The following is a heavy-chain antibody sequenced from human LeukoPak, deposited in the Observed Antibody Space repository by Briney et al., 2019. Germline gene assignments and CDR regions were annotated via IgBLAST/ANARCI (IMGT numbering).Heavy chain of an antibody. V-gene: IGHV4-59*01. D-gene: IGHD2-2*01. CDR1: GGSISSYY. J-gene: IGHJ4*02. Sequence: SETLSLTCTVSGGSISSYYWSWIRQPPGKGLEWIGYIYYSGSTNYNPSLKSRVTISVDTSKNQFSLKLSSVTAADTAVYYCAREDCSSTSRYLDYWGQGTLVTVSS. CDR3: AREDCSSTSRYLDY. CDR2: IYYSGST.